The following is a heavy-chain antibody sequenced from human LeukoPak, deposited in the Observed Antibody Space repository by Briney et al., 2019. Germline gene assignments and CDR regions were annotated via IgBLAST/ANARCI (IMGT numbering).Heavy chain of an antibody. D-gene: IGHD3-10*01. CDR2: INHSGST. V-gene: IGHV4-34*01. CDR1: GGSFSGYY. J-gene: IGHJ5*02. Sequence: PSETLSLTCAVYGGSFSGYYWSWIRQPPGKGLEWIGEINHSGSTNYNPSLKSRVTISVDTSKNQFSLKLSSVTAADTAVYYCARAPVREWHGWFDPWGQGTLVTVSS. CDR3: ARAPVREWHGWFDP.